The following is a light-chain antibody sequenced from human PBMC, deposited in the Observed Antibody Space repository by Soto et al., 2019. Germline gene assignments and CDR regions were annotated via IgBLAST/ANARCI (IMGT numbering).Light chain of an antibody. CDR1: QSVSTN. J-gene: IGKJ1*01. Sequence: ELVMTQSAATLSVSRGERASLSCRASQSVSTNLAWYQQEPGQAPRLLIYGASTRATGIPARFSGSGSGTEFTLTISSLQSEDSAVYYCQQYNNWPWTFGQGTKVDIK. V-gene: IGKV3-15*01. CDR3: QQYNNWPWT. CDR2: GAS.